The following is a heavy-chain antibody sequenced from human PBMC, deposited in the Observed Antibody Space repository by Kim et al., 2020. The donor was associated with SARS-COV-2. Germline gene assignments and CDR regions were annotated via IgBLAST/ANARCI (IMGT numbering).Heavy chain of an antibody. CDR3: ARNDYGDFGRFYGMYG. CDR1: GDSISSYY. V-gene: IGHV4-59*13. D-gene: IGHD4-17*01. CDR2: IYSRGST. J-gene: IGHJ6*02. Sequence: SETLSLTCSVSGDSISSYYWSWIRQPPGKGLQWIGYIYSRGSTNYNPSLKSRVTISLDTSKNQFSLRLSSVTAADTAVYDCARNDYGDFGRFYGMYGWGQGTTVTVSS.